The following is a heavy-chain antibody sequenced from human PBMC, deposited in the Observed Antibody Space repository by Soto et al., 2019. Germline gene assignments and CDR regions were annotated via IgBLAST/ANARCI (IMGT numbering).Heavy chain of an antibody. CDR2: IFCDGRSQ. J-gene: IGHJ3*02. D-gene: IGHD6-6*01. CDR1: GFTFSNYG. V-gene: IGHV3-33*03. CDR3: AKGLPAYSRSSSAIDI. Sequence: QSGGSLRLSCASSGFTFSNYGMHWVRQAPGKGLEWVGFIFCDGRSQYYADSVKGRFTISRDNAKNTLFLQMNSLRAEDTAVYYFAKGLPAYSRSSSAIDIWGQGTMVTVSS.